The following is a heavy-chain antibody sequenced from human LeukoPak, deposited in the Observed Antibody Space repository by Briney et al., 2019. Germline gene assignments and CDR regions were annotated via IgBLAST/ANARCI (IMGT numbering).Heavy chain of an antibody. J-gene: IGHJ4*02. CDR2: INHSGST. V-gene: IGHV4-34*01. CDR1: GGSFSGYY. Sequence: SETLSLTCAVYGGSFSGYYWSWIRQPPGKGLEWIGEINHSGSTNYNPSLKSRVTISVDTSKNQFSLKLNSVTAADTAMYYCQSRFLEWLLDYWGQGTLVTVSS. CDR3: QSRFLEWLLDY. D-gene: IGHD3-3*01.